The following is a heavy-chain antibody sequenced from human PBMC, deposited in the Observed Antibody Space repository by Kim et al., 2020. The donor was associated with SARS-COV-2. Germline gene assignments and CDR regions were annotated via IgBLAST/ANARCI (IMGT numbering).Heavy chain of an antibody. CDR2: INPNSGGT. J-gene: IGHJ4*02. V-gene: IGHV1-2*02. CDR1: GYIFTDYF. CDR3: ARALRPCSGGTCYSELAY. Sequence: ASVKVSCKASGYIFTDYFMHWVRQAPGQGLEWMGWINPNSGGTKYAQKFQGRVTMTRDTSISTAYMELSSLRSDDTAVYYCARALRPCSGGTCYSELAYWGQGTLVTVSS. D-gene: IGHD2-15*01.